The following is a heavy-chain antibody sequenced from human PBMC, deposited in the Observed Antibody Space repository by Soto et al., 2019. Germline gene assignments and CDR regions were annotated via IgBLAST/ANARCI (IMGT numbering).Heavy chain of an antibody. V-gene: IGHV4-59*01. Sequence: SETLSLTCTVSGGSISSYYWSWIRQPPGKGLEWIGYIYYSGSTNYNPSLKSRVTISVDTSKNQFSLKLSSVTAADTAVYYCARVPGSGFDDAFDIWGQGTMVTVSS. CDR3: ARVPGSGFDDAFDI. D-gene: IGHD3-22*01. CDR1: GGSISSYY. J-gene: IGHJ3*02. CDR2: IYYSGST.